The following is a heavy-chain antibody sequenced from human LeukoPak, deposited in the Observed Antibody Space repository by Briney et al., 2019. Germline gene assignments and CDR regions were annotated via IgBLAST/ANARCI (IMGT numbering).Heavy chain of an antibody. CDR1: GYTFTSYD. D-gene: IGHD3-10*01. J-gene: IGHJ6*02. Sequence: ASVKVSCKASGYTFTSYDINWVRQATGQGLEWMGWMNPNSGNTGYAQKFQGRVTMTRNTSISTAYMELSSLRSEGTAVYHCARVRYYGSAPPYYYYYYGMDVWGQGTTVTVSS. V-gene: IGHV1-8*01. CDR3: ARVRYYGSAPPYYYYYYGMDV. CDR2: MNPNSGNT.